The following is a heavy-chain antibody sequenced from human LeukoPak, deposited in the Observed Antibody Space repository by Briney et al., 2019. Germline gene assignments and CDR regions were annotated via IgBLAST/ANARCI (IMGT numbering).Heavy chain of an antibody. V-gene: IGHV3-30*18. CDR2: ISYDGSNK. CDR3: AKDGEMYSSGWYYFDY. CDR1: GFTFSSYG. J-gene: IGHJ4*02. D-gene: IGHD6-19*01. Sequence: PGGSLRLSSAASGFTFSSYGMHWVRQAPGKGLEWVAVISYDGSNKYYADSVKGRFTISRDNSKNTLYLQMNSLRAEDTAVYYCAKDGEMYSSGWYYFDYWGQGTLVTVSS.